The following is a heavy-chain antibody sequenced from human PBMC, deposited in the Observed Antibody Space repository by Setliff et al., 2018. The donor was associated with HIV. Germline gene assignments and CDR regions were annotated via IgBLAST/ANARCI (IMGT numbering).Heavy chain of an antibody. D-gene: IGHD1-26*01. CDR3: ARAAYSGTYLWEPATDL. CDR2: IYTSGKT. CDR1: GDSITRGSYY. J-gene: IGHJ2*01. V-gene: IGHV4-61*09. Sequence: PSETLSLTCTVSGDSITRGSYYWSWIRQPAGKGLEWIGHIYTSGKTHYSPSLKSRITISADTSKNQLSLNLSSVTAADTAVYYCARAAYSGTYLWEPATDLLGRGTLVTVSS.